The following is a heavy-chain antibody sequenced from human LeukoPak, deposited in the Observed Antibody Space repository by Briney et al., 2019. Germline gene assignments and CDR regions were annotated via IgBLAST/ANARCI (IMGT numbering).Heavy chain of an antibody. D-gene: IGHD3-9*01. J-gene: IGHJ4*02. V-gene: IGHV4-61*02. CDR3: AREISYYDILTGYYDGLDY. CDR1: GGSISSGSYY. Sequence: SETLSLTCTVSGGSISSGSYYWSWIRQPAGKGLEWIGRIYTSGSTNYNPSLKSRVTISVYTSKNQFSLKLSSVTAADTAVYYCAREISYYDILTGYYDGLDYWGQGTLVTVSS. CDR2: IYTSGST.